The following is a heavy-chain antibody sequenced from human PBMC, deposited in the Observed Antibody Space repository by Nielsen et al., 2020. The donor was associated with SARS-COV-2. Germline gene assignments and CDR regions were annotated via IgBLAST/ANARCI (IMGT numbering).Heavy chain of an antibody. J-gene: IGHJ4*02. CDR1: GFTLSKYN. CDR3: AREDYGGNPGEIIFDY. CDR2: ISSSSSYI. D-gene: IGHD4-23*01. V-gene: IGHV3-21*01. Sequence: GESLKISCAASGFTLSKYNMNWVRQAPGKGLEWVSSISSSSSYIYYADSVKGRFTISRDNSKNTLYLQMNSLRAEDTAVYYCAREDYGGNPGEIIFDYWGQGTLVTVSS.